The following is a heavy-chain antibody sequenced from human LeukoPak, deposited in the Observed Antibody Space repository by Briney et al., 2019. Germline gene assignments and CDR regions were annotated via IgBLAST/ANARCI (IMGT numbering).Heavy chain of an antibody. D-gene: IGHD6-13*01. J-gene: IGHJ4*02. CDR3: ARVSGAEAATGGYFDR. V-gene: IGHV3-30*04. Sequence: GGSLRLSCAASGFTFSRFAVHWVRQAPGKGLEWVAVISYDGSYKYYADSVQGRFTISRDNSKNTLYLQMNSLSTEDTAVYYCARVSGAEAATGGYFDRWGQGTLVAVSS. CDR1: GFTFSRFA. CDR2: ISYDGSYK.